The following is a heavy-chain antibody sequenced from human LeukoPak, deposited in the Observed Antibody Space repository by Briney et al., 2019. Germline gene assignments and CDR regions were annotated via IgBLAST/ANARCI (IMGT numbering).Heavy chain of an antibody. J-gene: IGHJ4*02. Sequence: PGGSLRLSCAASGFTFGSYSMNWVRQAPGKGLEWVSSISSSGRDTYYADSVKGRLTISRDNAKNSLYLQMNSLRAEDTGVYYCARAKAVYSSSWYPFDNWGQGTLVSVSP. CDR2: ISSSGRDT. D-gene: IGHD6-13*01. CDR3: ARAKAVYSSSWYPFDN. CDR1: GFTFGSYS. V-gene: IGHV3-21*01.